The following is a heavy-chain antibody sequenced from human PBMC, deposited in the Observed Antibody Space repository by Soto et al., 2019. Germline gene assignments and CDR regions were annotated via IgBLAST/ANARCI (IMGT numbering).Heavy chain of an antibody. CDR1: GGSIGSYY. Sequence: PSETLSLTCTVSGGSIGSYYWTWIRRPPGKGLEWIGYIYYSGSTVYNPSLESRVTISLDTSKNQFSLILASVTAADTAVYYCAKGRGYDYSGWFDPWGQGTLVTSP. CDR2: IYYSGST. D-gene: IGHD5-12*01. J-gene: IGHJ5*02. V-gene: IGHV4-59*01. CDR3: AKGRGYDYSGWFDP.